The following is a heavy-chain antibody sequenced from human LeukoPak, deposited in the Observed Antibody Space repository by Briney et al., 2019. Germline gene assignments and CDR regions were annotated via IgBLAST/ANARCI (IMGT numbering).Heavy chain of an antibody. Sequence: PSETLSLTCGVSGGSISDTNWWTWFRQPPGKGLEWVGEVNLQGSTNYNPSLKSRVAISVDKSENHISLKLTSVTAADTAVYYCAREGGPYRPLDYSGQGTLVTVAS. V-gene: IGHV4-4*02. CDR1: GGSISDTNW. CDR2: VNLQGST. CDR3: AREGGPYRPLDY. J-gene: IGHJ4*02.